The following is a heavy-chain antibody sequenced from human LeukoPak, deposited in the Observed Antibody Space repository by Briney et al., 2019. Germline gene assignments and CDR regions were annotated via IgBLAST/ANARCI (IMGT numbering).Heavy chain of an antibody. J-gene: IGHJ6*02. CDR2: IPYDVSNK. CDR1: GFTFRSDG. CDR3: ARGRDNSSGCYYIGYYYVMDV. D-gene: IGHD6-19*01. V-gene: IGHV3-30*03. Sequence: GGSLRLSCAASGFTFRSDGMHWVRQAPGKGLEWVAFIPYDVSNKYYADSVKGRFTISRDNFKNTMYLQMNSLRAEDPAVYYCARGRDNSSGCYYIGYYYVMDVWGQGTTVTVSS.